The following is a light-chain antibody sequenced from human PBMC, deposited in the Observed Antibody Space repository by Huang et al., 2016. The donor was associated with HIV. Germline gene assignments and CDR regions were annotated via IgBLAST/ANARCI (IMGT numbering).Light chain of an antibody. Sequence: DIQMTQSPPSLSASVGDSVTIACRASQNVNTYLNWYQQKPGQAPRLLIFAASRLRSGGPSRFSGSGSGTEFTLTISSLQLEDFATYYCQQRFSTTITFGQGTRLDMK. J-gene: IGKJ5*01. CDR2: AAS. V-gene: IGKV1-39*01. CDR3: QQRFSTTIT. CDR1: QNVNTY.